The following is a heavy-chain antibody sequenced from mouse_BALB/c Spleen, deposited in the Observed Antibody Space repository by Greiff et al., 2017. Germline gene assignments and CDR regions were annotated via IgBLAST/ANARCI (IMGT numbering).Heavy chain of an antibody. D-gene: IGHD3-2*02. Sequence: QVQLQQSGAELAKPGASVKMSCKASGYTFTSYWMHWVKQRPGQGLEWIGYINPSTGYTEYNQKFKDKATLTADKSSSTAYMQLSSLTSEDSAVYYCARSGWGYAMDYWGQGTSVTVSS. CDR3: ARSGWGYAMDY. V-gene: IGHV1-7*01. CDR1: GYTFTSYW. CDR2: INPSTGYT. J-gene: IGHJ4*01.